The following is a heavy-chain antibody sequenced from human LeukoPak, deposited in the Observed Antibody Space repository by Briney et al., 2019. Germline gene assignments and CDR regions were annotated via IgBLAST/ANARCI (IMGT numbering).Heavy chain of an antibody. V-gene: IGHV1-8*01. CDR2: MNPNSGNT. Sequence: ASVKVYCKASGYTFTSYDINWVRQATGQGLEWMGWMNPNSGNTGYAQKFQGRVTMTRNTSISTAYMELSSLRSEDTAVYYCARGRPSSSWIQNWFDPWGQGTLVTVSS. CDR3: ARGRPSSSWIQNWFDP. D-gene: IGHD6-13*01. J-gene: IGHJ5*02. CDR1: GYTFTSYD.